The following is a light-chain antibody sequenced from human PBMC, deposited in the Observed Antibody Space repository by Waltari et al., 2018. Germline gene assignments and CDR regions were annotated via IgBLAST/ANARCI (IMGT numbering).Light chain of an antibody. CDR2: WAS. Sequence: DIVMTQSPESLAVSLGERASFNCKSSQSILYSSNNKNYLAWYQQKPGQPPKLLIDWASTRESGVPDRFSGSGSGTDFTLTISSLQAEDVAVYYCQQYYSGPFTFGGGTKVEI. V-gene: IGKV4-1*01. J-gene: IGKJ4*01. CDR1: QSILYSSNNKNY. CDR3: QQYYSGPFT.